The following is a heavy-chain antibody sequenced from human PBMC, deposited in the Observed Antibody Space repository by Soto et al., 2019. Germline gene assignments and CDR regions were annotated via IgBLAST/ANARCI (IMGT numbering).Heavy chain of an antibody. CDR1: GFIFSSCW. V-gene: IGHV3-74*01. CDR2: LNSDGRIT. J-gene: IGHJ5*02. Sequence: LRLSCAASGFIFSSCWMHWVRQAPGKGPVWVSRLNSDGRITNYADSVKGRFTVSRDNARNTMYLQMNSLRAEDTAMYYCARGDCSTTNYYQGDWLDPWGQGTLVTVSS. CDR3: ARGDCSTTNYYQGDWLDP. D-gene: IGHD2-2*01.